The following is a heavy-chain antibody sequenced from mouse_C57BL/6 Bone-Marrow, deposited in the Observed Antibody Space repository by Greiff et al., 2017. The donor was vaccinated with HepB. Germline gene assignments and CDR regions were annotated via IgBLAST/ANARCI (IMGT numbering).Heavy chain of an antibody. Sequence: VQLVESGAELARPGASVKLSCKASGYTFTSYGISWVKQRTGQGLEWIGEIYPRSGNTYYNEKFKGKATLTADKSSSTAYMELRSLTSEDSAVYFCAGDGIRITAVVATDYWGQGTTLTVSS. D-gene: IGHD1-1*01. V-gene: IGHV1-81*01. J-gene: IGHJ2*01. CDR2: IYPRSGNT. CDR3: AGDGIRITAVVATDY. CDR1: GYTFTSYG.